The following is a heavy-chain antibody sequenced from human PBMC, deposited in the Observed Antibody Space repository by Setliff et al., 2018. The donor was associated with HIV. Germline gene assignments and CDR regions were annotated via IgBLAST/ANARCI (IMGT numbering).Heavy chain of an antibody. CDR2: INHSGST. CDR3: ARGARLLAGYSDRWDYYCMGV. V-gene: IGHV4-34*01. CDR1: SGSFSGYY. J-gene: IGHJ6*03. Sequence: ASETLSLTCAVYSGSFSGYYWSWIRQPPGKGLEWIGEINHSGSTKYNPSLKSRVTISVDTSKNQFSLKVNSVTAADTAVYYCARGARLLAGYSDRWDYYCMGVWGKGTTVTVSS. D-gene: IGHD6-13*01.